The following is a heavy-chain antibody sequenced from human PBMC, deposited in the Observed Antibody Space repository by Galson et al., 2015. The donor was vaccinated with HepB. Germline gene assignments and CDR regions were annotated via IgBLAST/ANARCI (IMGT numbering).Heavy chain of an antibody. J-gene: IGHJ4*02. V-gene: IGHV6-1*01. Sequence: CAISGDSVSNNNAAWNWIRQSPSRGLEWLGRTYYRSMWYTDHAPSVKSRITVNPYTSTNQFSLEVTSVTPDDTAVYFYAREEAGTYCFDNWGQGTLVTVSS. CDR1: GDSVSNNNAA. D-gene: IGHD6-19*01. CDR3: AREEAGTYCFDN. CDR2: TYYRSMWYT.